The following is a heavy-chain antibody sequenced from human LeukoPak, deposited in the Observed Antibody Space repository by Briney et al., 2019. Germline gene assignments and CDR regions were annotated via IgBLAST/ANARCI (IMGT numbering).Heavy chain of an antibody. CDR3: ASAPPGIAAYFDY. V-gene: IGHV3-74*03. Sequence: PGGSLRLSCAASGFTFSSYWMQWVRQAPGKGLVWVSCINSDGSNKKYADAVEGRFNNTRDHAKNTLFLQMNSLRAQDTAVYYCASAPPGIAAYFDYWGQGTLVTVSS. D-gene: IGHD6-13*01. J-gene: IGHJ4*02. CDR2: INSDGSNK. CDR1: GFTFSSYW.